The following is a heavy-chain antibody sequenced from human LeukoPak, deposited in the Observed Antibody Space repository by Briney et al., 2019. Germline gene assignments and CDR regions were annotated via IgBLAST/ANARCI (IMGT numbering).Heavy chain of an antibody. CDR1: GGLITTSIHY. CDR3: ARQPTVKRGAVASNFDY. Sequence: SETLSLTCSVSGGLITTSIHYWAWSRQPPGKGLEWIASIYYNGTTYYNASLESRVTMSVDTSTNQFSLRLRSVSAADTSVYYCARQPTVKRGAVASNFDYWGRGTLVTVSS. J-gene: IGHJ4*02. V-gene: IGHV4-39*01. CDR2: IYYNGTT. D-gene: IGHD6-19*01.